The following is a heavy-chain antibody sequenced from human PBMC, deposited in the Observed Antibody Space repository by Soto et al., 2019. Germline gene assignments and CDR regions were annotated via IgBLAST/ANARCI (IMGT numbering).Heavy chain of an antibody. V-gene: IGHV3-21*01. D-gene: IGHD3-9*01. J-gene: IGHJ4*02. CDR1: GFTFSTYS. CDR3: PRGLRYFDWFKDY. Sequence: GGSLRLSCAASGFTFSTYSMNWVRQAPGKGLEWVSSIHSSSSYIYYADSVKGRFTISRDNARNSLYLQMNSLRAEDTAVYYCPRGLRYFDWFKDYWGQGTLVTVSS. CDR2: IHSSSSYI.